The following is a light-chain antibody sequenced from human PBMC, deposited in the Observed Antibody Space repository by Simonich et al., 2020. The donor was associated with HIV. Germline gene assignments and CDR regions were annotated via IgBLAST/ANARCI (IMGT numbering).Light chain of an antibody. CDR1: QRISSY. CDR2: AAS. CDR3: QQYNTYPRT. Sequence: DIQMTQSPSSLSASVGDRVTITCRASQRISSYLNWYHQKPGKAPKLLIYAASSLQSGVPSRFSCSGSGTDFALTISSLQPDDFATYYCQQYNTYPRTFGQGTKVEI. V-gene: IGKV1-39*01. J-gene: IGKJ1*01.